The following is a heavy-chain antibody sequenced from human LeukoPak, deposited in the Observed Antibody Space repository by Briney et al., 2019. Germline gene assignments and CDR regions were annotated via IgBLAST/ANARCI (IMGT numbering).Heavy chain of an antibody. V-gene: IGHV3-30*02. J-gene: IGHJ6*03. CDR1: GFTFSSYG. CDR2: IRYDGSNK. D-gene: IGHD3-10*01. CDR3: AKDSYYGSGSYYNFAYYYYYYMDV. Sequence: GGSLRLSCAASGFTFSSYGMHWVRQAPGKGLEWVAFIRYDGSNKYYADSVKGRFTISRDNSKNTLYLQMNSLRAEDTAVYYCAKDSYYGSGSYYNFAYYYYYYMDVWGKGTTVTISS.